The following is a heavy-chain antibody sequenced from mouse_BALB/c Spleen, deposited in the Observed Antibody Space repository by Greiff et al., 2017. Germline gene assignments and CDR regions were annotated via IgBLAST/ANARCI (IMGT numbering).Heavy chain of an antibody. CDR1: GYSITSDYA. D-gene: IGHD1-1*01. CDR2: ISYSGST. V-gene: IGHV3-2*02. J-gene: IGHJ4*01. Sequence: EVQRVESGPGLVKPSQSLSLTCTVTGYSITSDYAWNWIRQFPGNKLEWMGYISYSGSTSYNPSLKSRISITRDTSKNQFFLQLNSVTTEDTATYYCARYLLRYYGAMDYWGQGTSVTVSS. CDR3: ARYLLRYYGAMDY.